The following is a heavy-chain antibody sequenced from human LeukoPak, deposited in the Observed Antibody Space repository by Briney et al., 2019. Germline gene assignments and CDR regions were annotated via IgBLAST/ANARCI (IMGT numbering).Heavy chain of an antibody. D-gene: IGHD5-12*01. J-gene: IGHJ6*02. Sequence: GGSLRLSCAASGFTFSSYWMHWVRQAPGKGLVWVSRIDTDGSFTSYADSVRGRFTISRDNAKNTLYLQMSSLRAEDTAVYYCAREEVATPYYGMDVWGQGTTVTVSS. CDR1: GFTFSSYW. CDR3: AREEVATPYYGMDV. V-gene: IGHV3-74*01. CDR2: IDTDGSFT.